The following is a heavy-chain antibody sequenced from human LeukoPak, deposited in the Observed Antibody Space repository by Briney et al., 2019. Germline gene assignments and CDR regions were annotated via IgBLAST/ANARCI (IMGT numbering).Heavy chain of an antibody. CDR2: ISTNSNYM. V-gene: IGHV3-21*06. J-gene: IGHJ6*03. D-gene: IGHD2-8*01. CDR3: AKDRCSNGIGCYYYYMDV. CDR1: GFTFSSYS. Sequence: PGGSLRLSCAASGFTFSSYSMSWVRQAPGKGLEWVSYISTNSNYMYYADSMKGRFTISRDNAKNSLYLQMNSLRVEDTAVYYCAKDRCSNGIGCYYYYMDVWGKGTTVTISS.